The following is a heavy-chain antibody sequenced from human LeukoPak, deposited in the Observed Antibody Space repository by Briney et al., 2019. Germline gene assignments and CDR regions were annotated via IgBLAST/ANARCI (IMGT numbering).Heavy chain of an antibody. V-gene: IGHV4-31*03. CDR3: ARDSGYDLAGFDY. CDR1: GGSISSGGYY. D-gene: IGHD5-12*01. Sequence: SQTLSLTCTVSGGSISSGGYYWSWIRQHPGKGLKCIGYIYYSGSTYYNPSLKSRVTISVDTSKNQFSLKLSSVTAADTAVYYCARDSGYDLAGFDYWGQGTLVTVSS. J-gene: IGHJ4*02. CDR2: IYYSGST.